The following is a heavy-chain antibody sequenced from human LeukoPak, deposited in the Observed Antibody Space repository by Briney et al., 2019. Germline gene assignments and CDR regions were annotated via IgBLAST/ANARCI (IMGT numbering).Heavy chain of an antibody. CDR1: GFSSSTYW. Sequence: PGGSLRLSCAASGFSSSTYWMSWVRQAPGKGLEWVANIKPDGSEKNYVDSVKGRFTISRDNSKNTLYLRMNSLRAEDTALYYCASARGYSSEYKWGQGTLVTVSP. CDR2: IKPDGSEK. V-gene: IGHV3-7*05. J-gene: IGHJ4*02. D-gene: IGHD6-19*01. CDR3: ASARGYSSEYK.